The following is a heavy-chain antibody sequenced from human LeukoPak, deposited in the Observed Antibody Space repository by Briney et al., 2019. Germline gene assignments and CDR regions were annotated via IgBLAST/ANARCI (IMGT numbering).Heavy chain of an antibody. Sequence: GASVKVSCKASGGTFSSYAISWVRQAPGQGLEWMGRIIPILGIANYAQKFQGRVTITADKSTSTAYMELSSLRSEDTAVFCARGRPLIGATHDSYIWGLGTMVTVSS. D-gene: IGHD5-12*01. CDR2: IIPILGIA. J-gene: IGHJ3*02. CDR3: ARGRPLIGATHDSYI. CDR1: GGTFSSYA. V-gene: IGHV1-69*04.